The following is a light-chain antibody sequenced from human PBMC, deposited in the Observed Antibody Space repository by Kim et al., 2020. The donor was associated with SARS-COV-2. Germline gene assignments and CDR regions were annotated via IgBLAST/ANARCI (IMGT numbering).Light chain of an antibody. CDR1: QDITNY. V-gene: IGKV1-33*01. Sequence: DIQMTQSPSSLSARVGDRVTITCQASQDITNYLNWYQQKPWKAPKLLIYDASNLKTGVPSRFSGSRSGTDFSFTISSLQPEDIGTYYCQQYDELPLAFGGGTKVDIK. J-gene: IGKJ4*01. CDR2: DAS. CDR3: QQYDELPLA.